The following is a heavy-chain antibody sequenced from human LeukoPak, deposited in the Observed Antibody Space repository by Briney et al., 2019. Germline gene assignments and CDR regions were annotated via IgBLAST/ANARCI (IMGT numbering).Heavy chain of an antibody. CDR1: GGSFSGYY. D-gene: IGHD3-10*01. Sequence: SETLSLTCAVYGGSFSGYYWSWIRQPPGKGLEWVGEITHSGSTNYNPSLKSRVTISVDTSKNQFSLKLSSVTAADTAVYYWARGRPYYGSGSDYNVRWFDPWGQGTLVTVSS. CDR3: ARGRPYYGSGSDYNVRWFDP. J-gene: IGHJ5*02. V-gene: IGHV4-34*01. CDR2: ITHSGST.